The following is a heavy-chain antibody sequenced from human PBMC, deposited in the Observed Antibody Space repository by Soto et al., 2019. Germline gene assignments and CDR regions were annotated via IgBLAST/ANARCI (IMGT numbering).Heavy chain of an antibody. CDR3: ARDPSGGHDAFDI. CDR2: IIPIFGTA. CDR1: GVTFSSYT. Sequence: SVKVSCKASGVTFSSYTISWVRQAPGQGLEWMGGIIPIFGTANYAQKFQGRVTITADKSTSTAYMELSSLRSEDTAVYYCARDPSGGHDAFDIWGQGTMVTVSS. J-gene: IGHJ3*02. V-gene: IGHV1-69*06. D-gene: IGHD1-26*01.